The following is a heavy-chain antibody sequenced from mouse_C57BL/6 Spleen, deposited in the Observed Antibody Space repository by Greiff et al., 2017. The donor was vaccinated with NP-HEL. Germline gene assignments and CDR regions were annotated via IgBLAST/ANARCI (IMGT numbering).Heavy chain of an antibody. CDR1: GYTFTSYW. D-gene: IGHD1-1*01. V-gene: IGHV1-72*01. CDR2: IDPNSGGT. J-gene: IGHJ4*01. CDR3: AREGTVVARDCYAMDY. Sequence: QVQLQQPGAELVKPGASVKLSCKASGYTFTSYWMHWVKQRPGRGLEWIGRIDPNSGGTKYNEKFKSKATLTVDKPSSTAYMQLSSLTCEDSAVYYGAREGTVVARDCYAMDYWGQGTSVTVSS.